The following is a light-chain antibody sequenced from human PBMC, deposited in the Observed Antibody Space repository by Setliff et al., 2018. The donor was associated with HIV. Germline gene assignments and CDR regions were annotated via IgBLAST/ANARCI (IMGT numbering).Light chain of an antibody. CDR3: CSNTGSNTYV. CDR2: QAS. CDR1: SGDVGRYNL. J-gene: IGLJ1*01. V-gene: IGLV2-23*01. Sequence: SVLTQPASVSGSPGQSLTISCTGTSGDVGRYNLVSWYQQQPGKPPKLMIYQASKRPSGVSNRFSGSKSGNTASLTISGLQAEDEPDYYCCSNTGSNTYVFGTGTKVTVL.